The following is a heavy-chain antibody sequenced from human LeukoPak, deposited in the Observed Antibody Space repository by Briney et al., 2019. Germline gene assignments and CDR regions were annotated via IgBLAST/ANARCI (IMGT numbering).Heavy chain of an antibody. CDR3: ARGGYTTFDY. CDR2: ISSSGSTI. D-gene: IGHD5-18*01. Sequence: GGSLRLSCAASGFTFSSYGMHWVRQAPGKGLEWVSYISSSGSTIYYADSVKGRFTISRDNAKNSLYLQMNSLRADDTAVYYCARGGYTTFDYWGQGTLVTVSS. J-gene: IGHJ4*02. V-gene: IGHV3-48*04. CDR1: GFTFSSYG.